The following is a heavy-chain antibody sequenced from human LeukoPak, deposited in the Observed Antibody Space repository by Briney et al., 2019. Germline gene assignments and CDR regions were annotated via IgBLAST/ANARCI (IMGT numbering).Heavy chain of an antibody. CDR3: ARVVVSDYYDSSAYGN. V-gene: IGHV1-18*01. D-gene: IGHD3-22*01. J-gene: IGHJ4*02. CDR2: ISAYNGNT. Sequence: ASVKVSCKASGYTFTSYGISWVRQAPGQGLEWMGWISAYNGNTNYAQKLQGRVTMTTDTSTSTAYMELRSLRSDDTAVYYCARVVVSDYYDSSAYGNWGQGTMVTVSS. CDR1: GYTFTSYG.